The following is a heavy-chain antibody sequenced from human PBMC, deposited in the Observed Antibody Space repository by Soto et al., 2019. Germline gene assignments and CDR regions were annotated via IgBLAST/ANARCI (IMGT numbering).Heavy chain of an antibody. CDR1: GFAFSTYA. D-gene: IGHD3-10*01. V-gene: IGHV3-23*01. CDR3: AKFHGSGTYYNFPDY. Sequence: GSLRLSCAASGFAFSTYAMSWVRQAPGKGLEWVSTISDSGGRTYYAASVKGRFTISRDNSKNTLYLPMNSLSAEDTALYYCAKFHGSGTYYNFPDYWGQGTLVTVSS. J-gene: IGHJ4*02. CDR2: ISDSGGRT.